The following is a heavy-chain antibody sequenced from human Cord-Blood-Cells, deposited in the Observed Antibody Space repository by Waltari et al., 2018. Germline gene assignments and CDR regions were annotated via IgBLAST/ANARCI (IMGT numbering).Heavy chain of an antibody. V-gene: IGHV3-7*01. CDR1: GFPFTSYW. J-gene: IGHJ3*02. CDR3: ARGADAFDI. Sequence: EVQLVESGGGLVQPGGSLRLSCAASGFPFTSYWMSWVRQAPGRGRGWVANRRNEGSGKYYVDSVKGRVTISRNNAKNSLYLQINSLRAEDTAVYYCARGADAFDIWGQGTMVTVSS. CDR2: RRNEGSGK.